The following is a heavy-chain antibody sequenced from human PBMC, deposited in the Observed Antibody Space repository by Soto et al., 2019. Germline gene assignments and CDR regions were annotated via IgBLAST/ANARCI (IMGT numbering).Heavy chain of an antibody. D-gene: IGHD2-2*01. CDR2: FDPEDGET. J-gene: IGHJ4*02. Sequence: ASVKVSCKVSGYTLTELSMHWVRQAPGKGLEWMGGFDPEDGETIYAQKFQGRVTMTEDTSTDTAYMELSSLRSEDTAVYYCATARIDCSSTSCRNPFDHWGQGTLVTVSS. CDR1: GYTLTELS. CDR3: ATARIDCSSTSCRNPFDH. V-gene: IGHV1-24*01.